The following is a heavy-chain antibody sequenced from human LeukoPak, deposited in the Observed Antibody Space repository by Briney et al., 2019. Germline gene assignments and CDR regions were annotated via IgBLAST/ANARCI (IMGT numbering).Heavy chain of an antibody. CDR3: ARLISTSSSRFSDY. CDR1: GFTFSSYA. V-gene: IGHV3-23*01. Sequence: GGSLRLSCAASGFTFSSYAMSWVRQAPGKGLEWVSAISISGENTYYADSVKGRFTVSKDTSRNTLYLQMHSLRAEDTAVYYCARLISTSSSRFSDYWGQGTLVTVSS. CDR2: ISISGENT. D-gene: IGHD6-6*01. J-gene: IGHJ4*02.